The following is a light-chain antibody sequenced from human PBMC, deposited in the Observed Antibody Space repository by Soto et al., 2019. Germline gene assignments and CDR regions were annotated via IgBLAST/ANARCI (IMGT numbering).Light chain of an antibody. J-gene: IGKJ1*01. V-gene: IGKV1-5*01. CDR1: QSIRYY. Sequence: DIQLTQSPPTLSASVGDRVTITCRASQSIRYYLAWYQQMPGKAPKILIYGASSLQNGVPSRFSGSGSGTEFTLTISSLQPDDFETYFCQHHNSYSQTFGHGTKVEIK. CDR3: QHHNSYSQT. CDR2: GAS.